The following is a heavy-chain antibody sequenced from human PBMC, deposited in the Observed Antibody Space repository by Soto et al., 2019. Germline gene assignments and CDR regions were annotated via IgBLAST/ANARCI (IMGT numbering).Heavy chain of an antibody. J-gene: IGHJ6*02. Sequence: DVQVLESGGGFVQPGGSLRVSCATSGFTSGDYAMTWVRQAPGKGLQWVSTISGSGERTYYADSVKGRFTISRDNSRNPRYLQIDPLGAEDTAVYLCASALAVGWRSPHEFYYGLDVWGPGTTVTVSS. CDR1: GFTSGDYA. CDR3: ASALAVGWRSPHEFYYGLDV. D-gene: IGHD3-16*01. V-gene: IGHV3-23*01. CDR2: ISGSGERT.